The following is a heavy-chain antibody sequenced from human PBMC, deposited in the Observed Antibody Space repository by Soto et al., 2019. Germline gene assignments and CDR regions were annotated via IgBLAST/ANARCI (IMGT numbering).Heavy chain of an antibody. CDR2: IIPIFGTA. CDR1: GGTFSSYA. J-gene: IGHJ6*02. V-gene: IGHV1-69*13. CDR3: ARDTWGRGPYYYGMDV. Sequence: SVKVSCKASGGTFSSYAISWVRLAPGQGLEWMGGIIPIFGTANYAQKFQGRVTITADESTSTAYMELSSLRSEDTAVYYCARDTWGRGPYYYGMDVWGQGTTVTVSS. D-gene: IGHD7-27*01.